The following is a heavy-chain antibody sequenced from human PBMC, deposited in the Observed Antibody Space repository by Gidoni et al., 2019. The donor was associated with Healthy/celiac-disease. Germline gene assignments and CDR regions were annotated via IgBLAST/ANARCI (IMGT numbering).Heavy chain of an antibody. D-gene: IGHD3-10*01. CDR2: SSSSNSNI. CDR3: ARRGAVGVFDY. CDR1: GFTFRSYS. Sequence: EVQLVESWGGLVQPGRSLSLSCAASGFTFRSYSMNCVRKEPGKGLEWVSYSSSSNSNIYYADSVKGRFTISRDNAKNSLYLQMNSLRAEDTVVYYCARRGAVGVFDYLGQGTLVTVSS. J-gene: IGHJ4*02. V-gene: IGHV3-48*04.